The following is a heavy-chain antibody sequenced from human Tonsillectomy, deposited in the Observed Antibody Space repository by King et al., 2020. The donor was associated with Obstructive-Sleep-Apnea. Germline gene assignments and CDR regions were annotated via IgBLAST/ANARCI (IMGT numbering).Heavy chain of an antibody. V-gene: IGHV4-39*07. D-gene: IGHD6-19*01. Sequence: QLQESGPGLVKPSETLSLTCTVSGGSISSSSYYWGWIRQPPGKGLEWIGSIYYSGSTYYNPSLKSRVTISVDTSKNQFSLKLSSVTAADTAVYYCAGSSSIAVAGSPDYWGQGTLVTVSS. CDR2: IYYSGST. CDR1: GGSISSSSYY. J-gene: IGHJ4*02. CDR3: AGSSSIAVAGSPDY.